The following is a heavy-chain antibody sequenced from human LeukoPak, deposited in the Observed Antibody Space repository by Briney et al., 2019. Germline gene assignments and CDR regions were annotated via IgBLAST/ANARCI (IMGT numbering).Heavy chain of an antibody. CDR1: GFTFSSYG. Sequence: GVLRLSCAASGFTFSSYGMHWVRQAPGKGLEWVAVIWYDGSNKYYADSVKGRFTISRDNSKNTLYLQMNSLRAEDTAVYYCAKIKPDYDSSGYNDYWGQGTLVTVSS. CDR3: AKIKPDYDSSGYNDY. V-gene: IGHV3-33*06. J-gene: IGHJ4*02. D-gene: IGHD3-22*01. CDR2: IWYDGSNK.